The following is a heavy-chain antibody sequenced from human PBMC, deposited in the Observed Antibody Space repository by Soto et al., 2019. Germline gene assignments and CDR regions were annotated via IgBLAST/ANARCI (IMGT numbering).Heavy chain of an antibody. CDR3: ARGKDTAMVTAYYYYGMDV. CDR1: GGTFSSYA. J-gene: IGHJ6*02. CDR2: IIPIFGTA. V-gene: IGHV1-69*13. Sequence: SVKVSCKASGGTFSSYAISWVRQAPGQGLEWMGGIIPIFGTANYAQKFQGRVTITADESTSTAYMELSSLRSEDTAVYYCARGKDTAMVTAYYYYGMDVWGQGTTVTVSS. D-gene: IGHD5-18*01.